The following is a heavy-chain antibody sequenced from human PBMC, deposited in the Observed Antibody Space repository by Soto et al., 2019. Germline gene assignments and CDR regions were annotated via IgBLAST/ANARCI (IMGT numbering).Heavy chain of an antibody. CDR2: ISGSGGST. V-gene: IGHV3-23*01. CDR3: AKMIGKWLVRGDYYMDV. CDR1: GFTFSSYA. Sequence: QLGGSLRLSCAASGFTFSSYAMSWVRQAPGKGLEWVSAISGSGGSTYYADSVKGRFTISRDNSKNTLYLQMNSLRAEETAVYYCAKMIGKWLVRGDYYMDVWGKGTTVTVSS. D-gene: IGHD6-19*01. J-gene: IGHJ6*03.